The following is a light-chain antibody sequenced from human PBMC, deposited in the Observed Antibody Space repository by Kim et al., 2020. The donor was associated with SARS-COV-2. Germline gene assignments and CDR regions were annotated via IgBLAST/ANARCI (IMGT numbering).Light chain of an antibody. CDR1: QNSDAW. CDR2: TAS. J-gene: IGKJ4*01. Sequence: SSVGDRVTITCRASQNSDAWLAWYQQKPGKAPKLLIYTASTLESGVPSRFSGSGSGTEFPLTISSLQPDDFATYYCQQYKTYPVTFGGGTKVDIK. CDR3: QQYKTYPVT. V-gene: IGKV1-5*03.